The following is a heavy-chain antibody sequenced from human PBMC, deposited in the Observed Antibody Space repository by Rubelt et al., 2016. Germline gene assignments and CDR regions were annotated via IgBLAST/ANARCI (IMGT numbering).Heavy chain of an antibody. CDR3: ARDRPSDC. CDR1: GYTFSNYG. Sequence: QVQLVQSGPEVKKPGASVKVSCKASGYTFSNYGFSWVRQAPGQGLEGMGWIRADNGNTRFGQNFQVRVTMTTDTSTSTAYMELGRLSSDDTAVYYCARDRPSDCWGQGTLVTVSS. V-gene: IGHV1-18*01. CDR2: IRADNGNT. J-gene: IGHJ4*02.